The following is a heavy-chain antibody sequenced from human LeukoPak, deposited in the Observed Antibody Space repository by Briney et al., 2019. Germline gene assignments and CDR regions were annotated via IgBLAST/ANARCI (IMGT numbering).Heavy chain of an antibody. CDR3: ARTSGTGWSH. V-gene: IGHV3-7*01. CDR1: GFTFSSHG. Sequence: GRSLRLSCAASGFTFSSHGMHWVRQAPGKGLEWVANIKQDGSEKYYVDSVKGRFTISRDNGKNSLYLQMDSLRADDTAVYYCARTSGTGWSHWGQGTLVTVSS. J-gene: IGHJ4*02. D-gene: IGHD6-19*01. CDR2: IKQDGSEK.